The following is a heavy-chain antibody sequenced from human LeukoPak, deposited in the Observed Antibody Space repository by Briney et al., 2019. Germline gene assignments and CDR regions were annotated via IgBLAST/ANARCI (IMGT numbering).Heavy chain of an antibody. V-gene: IGHV4-34*01. CDR3: ARGNPAKPSRGHRVHAFDI. D-gene: IGHD3-10*01. CDR2: IDHSGST. CDR1: GGSISSYY. Sequence: PSETLSLTCTVFGGSISSYYWSWIRQPPGKGLEWIGEIDHSGSTNYNPSLKSRVTISVDTSKNQFSLKLNSVTAADTAVYYCARGNPAKPSRGHRVHAFDIWGQGTMVTVSS. J-gene: IGHJ3*02.